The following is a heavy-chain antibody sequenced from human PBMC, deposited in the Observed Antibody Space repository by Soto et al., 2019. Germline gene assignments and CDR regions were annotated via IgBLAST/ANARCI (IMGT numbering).Heavy chain of an antibody. V-gene: IGHV4-34*01. CDR2: INHSGST. D-gene: IGHD2-21*02. CDR1: GGSFSGYY. Sequence: QVQLQQWGAGLLKPSETLSLTCAVYGGSFSGYYWSWIRQPPGKGLEWIGEINHSGSTNYNPSLKRRATISVDTSKNQFSLKLSSVTAADTAVYYCARVLGMTTIPLYYYYYMAVWGKGTTVTVSS. CDR3: ARVLGMTTIPLYYYYYMAV. J-gene: IGHJ6*03.